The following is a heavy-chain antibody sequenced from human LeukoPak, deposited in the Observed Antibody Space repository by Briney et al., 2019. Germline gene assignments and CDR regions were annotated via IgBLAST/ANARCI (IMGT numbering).Heavy chain of an antibody. J-gene: IGHJ4*02. D-gene: IGHD3-3*01. CDR1: GGSISSYY. CDR2: IYYSGST. V-gene: IGHV4-59*01. CDR3: ARETTYYDFWSGYSSRDYFDY. Sequence: PSETLSLTCTVSGGSISSYYWSWIRQPPGKGLEWIGYIYYSGSTNYNPSLKSRVTISVDTSKNQFSLKLSSVTAADTAVYYCARETTYYDFWSGYSSRDYFDYWGQGTLATVSS.